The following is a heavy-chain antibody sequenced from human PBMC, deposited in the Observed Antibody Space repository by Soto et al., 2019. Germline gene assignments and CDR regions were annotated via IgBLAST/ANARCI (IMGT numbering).Heavy chain of an antibody. D-gene: IGHD3-10*01. V-gene: IGHV4-4*02. CDR3: ARGPLYMVRGVIALYYFDY. CDR2: IYQSGTT. Sequence: LSLTCAVSGDSITSSKWWSWVRQPPGKGLEWIGEIYQSGTTNYNPSLKSRVTISVDTSKNQFSLKLSSVTAADTAVYYCARGPLYMVRGVIALYYFDYWGQGTLVTVSS. J-gene: IGHJ4*02. CDR1: GDSITSSKW.